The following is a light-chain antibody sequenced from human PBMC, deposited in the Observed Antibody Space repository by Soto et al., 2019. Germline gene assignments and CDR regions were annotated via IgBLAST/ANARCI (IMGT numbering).Light chain of an antibody. CDR3: QQYNKWPPYT. CDR1: QSISSN. J-gene: IGKJ2*01. V-gene: IGKV3-15*01. Sequence: EKVMTQSPANLSVSPGERATLSCRASQSISSNLAWYQQKPGQGPRLLIYGASTRATGIPARFGGSGSGTEFTLTISSLQSEDFAVYYCQQYNKWPPYTFGQGTKLEIK. CDR2: GAS.